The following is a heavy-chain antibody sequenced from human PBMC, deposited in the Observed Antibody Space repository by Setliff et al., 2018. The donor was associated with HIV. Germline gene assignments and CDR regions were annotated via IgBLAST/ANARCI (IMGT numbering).Heavy chain of an antibody. CDR1: GFTFSSYS. CDR2: ITSTSDYI. J-gene: IGHJ4*02. CDR3: AKGARIPTGGTSTSLDC. D-gene: IGHD1-1*01. V-gene: IGHV3-21*01. Sequence: PGGSLRLSCAASGFTFSSYSMNWVRQAPGKGLEWVSSITSTSDYIYYADSVKGRFTISRDNSKNTLYLEMNSLRPEDTAVYYCAKGARIPTGGTSTSLDCWGQGALVTVSS.